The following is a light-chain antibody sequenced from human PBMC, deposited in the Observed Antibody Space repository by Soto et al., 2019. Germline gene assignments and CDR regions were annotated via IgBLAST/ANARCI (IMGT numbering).Light chain of an antibody. CDR2: NTN. V-gene: IGLV7-43*01. CDR1: TGAVTTGYY. Sequence: QAVVTQEPSLTVSPGGTVTLTCASSTGAVTTGYYPSWFQHKPGHALRALIYNTNDKHSWTPARLSGSLLGDKAALTLSGVQPEDEAEYYCLLYYGGSWVFGGGTKLTVL. CDR3: LLYYGGSWV. J-gene: IGLJ3*02.